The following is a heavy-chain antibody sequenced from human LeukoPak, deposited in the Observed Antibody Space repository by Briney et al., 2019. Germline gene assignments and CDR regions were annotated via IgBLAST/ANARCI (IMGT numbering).Heavy chain of an antibody. V-gene: IGHV4-38-2*01. CDR2: IDRSGNK. D-gene: IGHD3-22*01. Sequence: PSETLSLTCAVSGYSISGGYYWGWIRQSPGKGLEGIGSIDRSGNKYYNPSLKSRVTLSVDTSKNQFSLQLSSVTAADRALYYCARSGDYIKEGFDYWGQGTLVTVSS. CDR3: ARSGDYIKEGFDY. CDR1: GYSISGGYY. J-gene: IGHJ4*02.